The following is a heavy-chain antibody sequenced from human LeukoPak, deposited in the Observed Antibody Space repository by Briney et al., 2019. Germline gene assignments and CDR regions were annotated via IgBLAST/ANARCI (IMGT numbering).Heavy chain of an antibody. CDR1: GFTFDDYT. V-gene: IGHV3-43*01. Sequence: GGSLRLSCAASGFTFDDYTMHWVRQAPGKGLEWVSLISWDGGSTYYADSVKGRFTISRDNSKNSLYLQMNSLRTEDTALYYCAKDSREGVVVAAFDYWGQGTLVTVSS. CDR2: ISWDGGST. D-gene: IGHD2-15*01. J-gene: IGHJ4*02. CDR3: AKDSREGVVVAAFDY.